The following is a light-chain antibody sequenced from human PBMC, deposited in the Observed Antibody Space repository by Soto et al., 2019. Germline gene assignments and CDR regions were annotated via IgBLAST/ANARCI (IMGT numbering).Light chain of an antibody. CDR1: QSISNW. CDR2: KAS. J-gene: IGKJ1*01. CDR3: QQYSDNWT. V-gene: IGKV1-5*03. Sequence: DIQMTQSPSTLSASVGDRVTITCRASQSISNWLAWYQQKPGRAPNLLIYKASTLESGVPSRFSGSGTGTEFTLTISSLQPDDSATYCCQQYSDNWTFGQGTKVEIK.